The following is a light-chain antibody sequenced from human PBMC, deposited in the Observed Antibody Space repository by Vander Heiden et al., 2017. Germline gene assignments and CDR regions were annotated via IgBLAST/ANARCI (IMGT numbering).Light chain of an antibody. CDR3: QVWDSSSDHREGV. CDR2: EYS. CDR1: NIGSKS. V-gene: IGLV3-21*02. Sequence: SYVLTQPPSVSVAPGQTARITCGGNNIGSKSVHWYQQKPGQAPVLVVYEYSDRPSGIPERFSGSNSGNTATLTISRVEAGDEADYYCQVWDSSSDHREGVFGGGTKLTVL. J-gene: IGLJ2*01.